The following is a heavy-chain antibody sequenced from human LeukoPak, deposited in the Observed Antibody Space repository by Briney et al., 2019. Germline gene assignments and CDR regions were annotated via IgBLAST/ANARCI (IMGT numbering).Heavy chain of an antibody. Sequence: PGGSLRLSCAASGFTFSTHAMSWVRQAPGKGLEWVSTISSSGGNTYYADSVKGRFTISRDNSKNTLYLQVDSLRAEDTAVYYCARFDYADYLAFDYWGQGTLVTVSS. CDR1: GFTFSTHA. J-gene: IGHJ4*02. CDR2: ISSSGGNT. V-gene: IGHV3-23*01. D-gene: IGHD4-17*01. CDR3: ARFDYADYLAFDY.